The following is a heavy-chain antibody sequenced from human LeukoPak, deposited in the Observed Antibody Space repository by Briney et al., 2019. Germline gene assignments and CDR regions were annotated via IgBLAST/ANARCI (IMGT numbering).Heavy chain of an antibody. V-gene: IGHV4-34*01. CDR3: ARLGYSSSSYFDY. J-gene: IGHJ4*02. CDR2: IYYSGST. Sequence: SETLSLTCAVYGGSFSGYYWSWIRQPPGKGLEWIGSIYYSGSTYYNPSLKSRVTISVDTSKNQFSLKLSSVTAADTAVYYCARLGYSSSSYFDYWGQGTLVTVSS. D-gene: IGHD6-6*01. CDR1: GGSFSGYY.